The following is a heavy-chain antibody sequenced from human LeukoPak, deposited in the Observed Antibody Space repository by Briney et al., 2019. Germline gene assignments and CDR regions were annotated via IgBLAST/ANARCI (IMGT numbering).Heavy chain of an antibody. CDR1: GGSFSGYY. CDR2: INHSGST. CDR3: ARGSRNDYVWGSYRFNWFDP. D-gene: IGHD3-16*02. Sequence: SETLSLTCAVYGGSFSGYYWSWIHQPPGKGLEWIGEINHSGSTNYNPSLKSRVTISVDTSKNQFSLKLSSVTAADTAVYYCARGSRNDYVWGSYRFNWFDPWGQGTLVTVSS. J-gene: IGHJ5*02. V-gene: IGHV4-34*01.